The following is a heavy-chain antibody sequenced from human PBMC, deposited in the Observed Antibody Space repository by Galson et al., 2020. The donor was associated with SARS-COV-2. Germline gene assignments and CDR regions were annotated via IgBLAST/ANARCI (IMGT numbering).Heavy chain of an antibody. CDR2: ISPSGS. CDR3: AREVVGTGTSQFDY. V-gene: IGHV3-11*01. D-gene: IGHD1-1*01. Sequence: GESLKISCAASGFIFSDYFMSWIRQAPGKGLEWIAYISPSGSYFRTSTKGRFTISRDNAKNSLYLEMKNLKVDDTAVYYCAREVVGTGTSQFDYWGQGTLVTVSS. J-gene: IGHJ4*02. CDR1: GFIFSDYF.